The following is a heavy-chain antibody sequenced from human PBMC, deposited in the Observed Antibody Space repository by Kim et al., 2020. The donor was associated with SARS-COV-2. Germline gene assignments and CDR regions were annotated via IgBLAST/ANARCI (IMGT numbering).Heavy chain of an antibody. D-gene: IGHD3-16*02. Sequence: LKSRVTISVDTSKNQFSLKLSSVTAADTAVYYCARTRYDYVWGSYRYPDYWGQGTLVTVSS. V-gene: IGHV4-31*02. J-gene: IGHJ4*02. CDR3: ARTRYDYVWGSYRYPDY.